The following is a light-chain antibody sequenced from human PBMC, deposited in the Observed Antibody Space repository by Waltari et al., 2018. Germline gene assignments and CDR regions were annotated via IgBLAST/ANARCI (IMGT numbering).Light chain of an antibody. J-gene: IGLJ3*02. CDR2: EGS. CDR1: SSDVGSYNL. V-gene: IGLV2-14*02. CDR3: QSYDSSLSDWV. Sequence: QSSLTQPASVSGSPGQSITISCTGTSSDVGSYNLVSWYQQHPGKVPKLMIYEGSKRPSGVSNRFSGSKSGNTASLAITGLQAEDEADYYCQSYDSSLSDWVFGGGTKLTVL.